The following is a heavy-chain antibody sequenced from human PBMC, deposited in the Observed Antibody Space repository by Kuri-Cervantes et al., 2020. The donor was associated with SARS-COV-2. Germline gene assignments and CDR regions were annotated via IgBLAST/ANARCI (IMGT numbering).Heavy chain of an antibody. Sequence: SSVKVSCMASGGTFSKFAISWVRQAPGQGLEWMGGIIPVFGTTNNAQRLQGRVTNSADEARSTVYMELSSLTFEDTAIYYCAQTIPARRRSPGDFYLYYMDVWGKGTSVTVSS. V-gene: IGHV1-69*13. CDR3: AQTIPARRRSPGDFYLYYMDV. CDR1: GGTFSKFA. J-gene: IGHJ6*03. D-gene: IGHD6-6*01. CDR2: IIPVFGTT.